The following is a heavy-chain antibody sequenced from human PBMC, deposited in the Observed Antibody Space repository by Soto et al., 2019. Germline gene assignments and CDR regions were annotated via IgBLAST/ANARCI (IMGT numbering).Heavy chain of an antibody. D-gene: IGHD6-13*01. V-gene: IGHV1-18*01. CDR2: ISAYNGNT. J-gene: IGHJ3*02. CDR1: GYTFTSYG. Sequence: QVQLVQSGAEVKKPGASVKVSCKASGYTFTSYGISWVRQAPGQGLEWMGWISAYNGNTNYAQKLQGRVTMTTDTSKSKGYMELRSLRSEDKAVYYCAQQQLGSGGAFDIWGQGTMVTVSS. CDR3: AQQQLGSGGAFDI.